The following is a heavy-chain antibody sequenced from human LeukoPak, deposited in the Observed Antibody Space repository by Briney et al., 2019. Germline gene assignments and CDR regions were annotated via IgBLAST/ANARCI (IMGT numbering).Heavy chain of an antibody. V-gene: IGHV3-23*01. Sequence: PGGSLRLSCAVSGFMFSQHTMSWVRQAPGKRLEWVSSISGSGDATTYADSVMGRFTISRHNAKNTLSLQMNSLRAEDTAVYYCAKSDCASDGCKLLNYWGQGTLVTASS. CDR1: GFMFSQHT. CDR3: AKSDCASDGCKLLNY. D-gene: IGHD3-10*01. CDR2: ISGSGDAT. J-gene: IGHJ4*02.